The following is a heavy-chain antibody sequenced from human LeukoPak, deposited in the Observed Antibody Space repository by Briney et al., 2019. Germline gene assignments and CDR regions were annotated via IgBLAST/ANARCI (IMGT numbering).Heavy chain of an antibody. CDR3: AKDMRTMVQPTYYFDY. D-gene: IGHD3-10*01. J-gene: IGHJ4*02. CDR1: GFTFSSYA. CDR2: ISSNGGST. Sequence: PGGSLRLSCAASGFTFSSYAMHWVRQAPGKGLKYVSAISSNGGSTYYANSVKGRFTISRDNSKNTLYLQMGSLRAEDMAVYYCAKDMRTMVQPTYYFDYWGQGTLVTVSS. V-gene: IGHV3-64*01.